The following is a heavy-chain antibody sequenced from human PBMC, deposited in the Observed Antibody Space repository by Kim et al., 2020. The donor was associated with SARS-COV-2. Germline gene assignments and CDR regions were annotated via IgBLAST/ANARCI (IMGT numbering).Heavy chain of an antibody. CDR1: GFTFSSYS. CDR2: ISSSSSYI. Sequence: GGSLRLSCAASGFTFSSYSMNWVRQAPGKGLEWVSSISSSSSYIYYADSVKGRFTISRDNAKNSLYLQMNSLRAEDTAVYYCARDGSVGDTYYYYYMDVWGKGTTVTVSS. CDR3: ARDGSVGDTYYYYYMDV. J-gene: IGHJ6*03. V-gene: IGHV3-21*01. D-gene: IGHD2-21*01.